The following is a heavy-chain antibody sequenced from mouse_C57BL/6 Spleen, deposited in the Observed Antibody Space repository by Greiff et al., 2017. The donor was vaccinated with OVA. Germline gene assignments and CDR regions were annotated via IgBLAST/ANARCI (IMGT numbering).Heavy chain of an antibody. CDR3: AREDYDYDLSG. D-gene: IGHD2-4*01. Sequence: QVQLKQSGPELVKPGASVKISCKASGYAFSSSWMNWVKQRPGKGLEWIGRIYPGDGDTNYNGKFKGKATLTADKSSSTAYMQLSSLTSEDSAVYFCAREDYDYDLSGWGQGTLVTVSA. CDR2: IYPGDGDT. CDR1: GYAFSSSW. V-gene: IGHV1-82*01. J-gene: IGHJ3*02.